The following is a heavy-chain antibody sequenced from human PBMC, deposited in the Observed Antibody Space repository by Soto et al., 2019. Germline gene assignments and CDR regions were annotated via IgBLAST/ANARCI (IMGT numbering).Heavy chain of an antibody. CDR2: IWYDGSNK. D-gene: IGHD3-3*01. V-gene: IGHV3-33*01. Sequence: GGSLRLSCAASGFTFSSYGMHWVRQAPGKGLEWVAVIWYDGSNKYYADSVKGRFTISRDNSKNTLYLQMNSLRAEDTAVYYCARDRVGADFWSGYLNWFDPWGQGTLVTVSS. CDR1: GFTFSSYG. CDR3: ARDRVGADFWSGYLNWFDP. J-gene: IGHJ5*02.